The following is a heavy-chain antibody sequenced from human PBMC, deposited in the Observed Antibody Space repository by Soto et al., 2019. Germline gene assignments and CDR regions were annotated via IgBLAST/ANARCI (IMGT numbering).Heavy chain of an antibody. V-gene: IGHV3-7*01. Sequence: EVQLVESGGGLVQPGGSLRLSCVGSGFTLSSYWMSWARQAPGKGLEWLANIKQDGSEQHYVDSVKGRFSISRDNAPHSLFLHRSSLRDEDTAVDYCARGSSLNYWGQGTLVTVSS. CDR1: GFTLSSYW. J-gene: IGHJ4*02. CDR2: IKQDGSEQ. D-gene: IGHD6-13*01. CDR3: ARGSSLNY.